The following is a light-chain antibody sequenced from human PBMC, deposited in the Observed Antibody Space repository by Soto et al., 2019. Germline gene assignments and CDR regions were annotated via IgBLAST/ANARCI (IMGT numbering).Light chain of an antibody. J-gene: IGLJ3*02. Sequence: QAVVTQAPSLTVSPGGTITLTRGSSTGAVTSGHHPYWLQQKPGQAPRSLIYDTSNKQSWTPARFSGSLLGGKAALTLSGAQPEDEAEYYCMLTYSGPGVFGGGTKLTVL. CDR2: DTS. CDR1: TGAVTSGHH. V-gene: IGLV7-46*01. CDR3: MLTYSGPGV.